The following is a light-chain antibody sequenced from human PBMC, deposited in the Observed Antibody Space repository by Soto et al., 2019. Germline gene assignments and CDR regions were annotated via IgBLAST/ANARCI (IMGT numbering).Light chain of an antibody. CDR2: AAS. Sequence: DIQMTQSPSSVSASVGDRVTLTCRASQDISTSLAWYQQKPGKAPKLLIYAASHLQSGVPSRFSGSGSGTDFTLTISCLQPDDFASYYCQQAHTFPRAFGGGTKVEIK. J-gene: IGKJ4*01. CDR1: QDISTS. CDR3: QQAHTFPRA. V-gene: IGKV1-12*01.